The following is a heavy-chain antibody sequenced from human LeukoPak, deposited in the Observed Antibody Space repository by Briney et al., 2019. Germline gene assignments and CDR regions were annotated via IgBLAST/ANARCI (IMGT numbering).Heavy chain of an antibody. D-gene: IGHD1-26*01. CDR3: AKDRSIGTYYTFDH. J-gene: IGHJ4*02. Sequence: GGSLRLSCAASGFTFSSYAMCWVRQPPGKGLEWVSSISGSDGTTYYADSVKGRFTISRDNSKYTLSLQMNSLRAEDTAVYYCAKDRSIGTYYTFDHWGQGTLVTVSS. V-gene: IGHV3-23*01. CDR1: GFTFSSYA. CDR2: ISGSDGTT.